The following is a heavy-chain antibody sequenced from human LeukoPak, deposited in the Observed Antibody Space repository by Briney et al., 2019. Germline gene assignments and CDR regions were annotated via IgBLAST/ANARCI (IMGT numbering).Heavy chain of an antibody. D-gene: IGHD3-3*02. CDR1: GGNFSTYG. CDR2: IFPILGIA. CDR3: ARRVSDRPFLDNDAFDI. V-gene: IGHV1-69*04. Sequence: ASVKVSCKASGGNFSTYGVSWVRQAPGQGLEWMGRIFPILGIANYAQKFQGRVTITADKSTSTAYMELSSLRSEDTAVYYCARRVSDRPFLDNDAFDIWGQGTMVTVSS. J-gene: IGHJ3*02.